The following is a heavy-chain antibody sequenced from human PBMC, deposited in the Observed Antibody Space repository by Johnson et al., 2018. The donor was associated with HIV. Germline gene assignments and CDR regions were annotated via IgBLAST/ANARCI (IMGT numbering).Heavy chain of an antibody. D-gene: IGHD3-10*01. V-gene: IGHV3-20*04. Sequence: VQLVESGGGVVRPGGSLRLSCAASGFTFDDYGMSWVRQAPGKGLVWVFGINWHGGSTGYADSVMGRFTISRDNAKNSLYLQMNSLRAEDTALYYCARVRARGVKHAFDIWGQGTMVTVSS. J-gene: IGHJ3*02. CDR3: ARVRARGVKHAFDI. CDR1: GFTFDDYG. CDR2: INWHGGST.